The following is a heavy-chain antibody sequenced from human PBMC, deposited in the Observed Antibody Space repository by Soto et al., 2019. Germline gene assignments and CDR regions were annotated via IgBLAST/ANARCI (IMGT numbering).Heavy chain of an antibody. CDR1: GFTFSNAW. CDR2: IKKRADGGTA. D-gene: IGHD1-26*01. J-gene: IGHJ3*02. CDR3: AGATIFQYPPDAFDI. Sequence: PGGSLRLSCAASGFTFSNAWMNWVRQAPGKGLEWIGRIKKRADGGTADHATPVKGRFTISRDDSKNTLYLQMNSLRAEDTAVYYCAGATIFQYPPDAFDIWGQGTMGTVS. V-gene: IGHV3-15*01.